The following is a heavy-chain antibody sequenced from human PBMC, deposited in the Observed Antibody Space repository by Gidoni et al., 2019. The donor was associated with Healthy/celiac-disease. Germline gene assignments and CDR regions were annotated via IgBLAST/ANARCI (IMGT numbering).Heavy chain of an antibody. Sequence: EVQLVESGGGLVQPGGSLRLSCAASGFTFSSYWMSWVRQAPGKGLEWVANIKQDGSEKYYVDSVKGLFTISRDNAKNSLYLQMNSLRAEDTAVYYCARDLAVTGYNWFDPWGQGTLVTVSS. J-gene: IGHJ5*02. CDR3: ARDLAVTGYNWFDP. CDR2: IKQDGSEK. V-gene: IGHV3-7*01. CDR1: GFTFSSYW. D-gene: IGHD6-19*01.